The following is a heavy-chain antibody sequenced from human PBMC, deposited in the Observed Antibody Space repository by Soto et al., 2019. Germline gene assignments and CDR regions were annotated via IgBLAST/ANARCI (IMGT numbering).Heavy chain of an antibody. CDR3: ARAGENYGSGTFSPPLRSYFNS. V-gene: IGHV1-46*01. Sequence: QVQLVQSGTEVKKPGASVKVSCKASGYTFTTHYMHWVRQAPGQGLEWMGIINPSGGRTNYALKFQGTVTITSDTATNTVYVELTSLRSEDTAIYFCARAGENYGSGTFSPPLRSYFNSWGQGTLVTVSS. D-gene: IGHD3-10*01. CDR1: GYTFTTHY. CDR2: INPSGGRT. J-gene: IGHJ4*02.